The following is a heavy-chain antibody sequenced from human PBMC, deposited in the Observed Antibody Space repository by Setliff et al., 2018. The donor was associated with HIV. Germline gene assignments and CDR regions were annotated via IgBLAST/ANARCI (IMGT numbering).Heavy chain of an antibody. V-gene: IGHV4-34*01. D-gene: IGHD2-2*01. CDR2: INHSGST. CDR1: GGSFSGYY. J-gene: IGHJ6*03. CDR3: ARHGVGYCSSTSCYGVPYYYMDV. Sequence: SETLSLTCAVYGGSFSGYYWSWIRQPPGKGLEWIGEINHSGSTNYNPSLKSRVTISVDTSKNQFSLKLSSVTAADTAVYYCARHGVGYCSSTSCYGVPYYYMDVWGKGTTVTVSS.